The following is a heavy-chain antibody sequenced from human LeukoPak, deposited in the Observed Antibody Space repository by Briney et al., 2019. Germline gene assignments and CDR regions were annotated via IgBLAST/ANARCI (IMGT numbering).Heavy chain of an antibody. CDR3: AKDRDYSSSWPRYYFDY. CDR2: IRYDGSSK. Sequence: GGSLRLSCAASGFTFSNYGMHWVRQAPGKGLEWVAFIRYDGSSKYYADSVKGRFTISRDKSKNTLYLQMNSLRVEDTAVYYCAKDRDYSSSWPRYYFDYWGQGTLVTVSS. J-gene: IGHJ4*02. CDR1: GFTFSNYG. D-gene: IGHD6-13*01. V-gene: IGHV3-30*02.